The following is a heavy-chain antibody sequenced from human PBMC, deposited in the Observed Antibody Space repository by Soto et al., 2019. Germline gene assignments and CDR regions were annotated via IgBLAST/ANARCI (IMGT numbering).Heavy chain of an antibody. Sequence: QVQLVQSGAEVKKPGSSVKVSCKASVGTFSSYAISWVRQAPGQGLEWMGGIIPICGTANYAQKFQGRVTINAHESTSTAYMEQRSLRSDDTAVYYCAGSVVTVGAFDIWGQGTMVTVSS. CDR2: IIPICGTA. D-gene: IGHD2-15*01. V-gene: IGHV1-69*12. J-gene: IGHJ3*02. CDR3: AGSVVTVGAFDI. CDR1: VGTFSSYA.